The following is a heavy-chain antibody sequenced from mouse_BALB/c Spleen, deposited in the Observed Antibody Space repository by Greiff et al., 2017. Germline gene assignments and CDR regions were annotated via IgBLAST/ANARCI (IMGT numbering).Heavy chain of an antibody. CDR1: GYAFSSYW. J-gene: IGHJ4*01. Sequence: QVQLKESGAELVRPGSSVKISCKASGYAFSSYWMNWVKQRPGQGLEWIGQIYPGDGDTNYNGKFKGKATLTADKSSSTAYMQLSSLTSEDSAVYFCARWGYGNYDYAMDYWGQGTSVTVSS. D-gene: IGHD2-10*02. V-gene: IGHV1-80*01. CDR2: IYPGDGDT. CDR3: ARWGYGNYDYAMDY.